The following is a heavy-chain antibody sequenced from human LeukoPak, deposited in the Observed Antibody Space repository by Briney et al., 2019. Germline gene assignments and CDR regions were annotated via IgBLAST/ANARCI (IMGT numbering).Heavy chain of an antibody. CDR1: GGSISSYY. V-gene: IGHV4-4*07. Sequence: PSETLSLTCTVSGGSISSYYWSWIRQPAGKGLEWIGRIYTSRSTNYNPSLKSRVTMSVDTSKNQFSLKLSSVTAADTAVYYYARGIVVVPAATEGWYFDLWGRGTLVTVSS. J-gene: IGHJ2*01. D-gene: IGHD2-2*01. CDR2: IYTSRST. CDR3: ARGIVVVPAATEGWYFDL.